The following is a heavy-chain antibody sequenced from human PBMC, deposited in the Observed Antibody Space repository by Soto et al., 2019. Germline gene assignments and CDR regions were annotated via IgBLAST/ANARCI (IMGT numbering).Heavy chain of an antibody. CDR1: GGSISSGDYY. CDR2: IYYSGST. CDR3: ARAPFQSGTYYYYYGLDV. J-gene: IGHJ6*02. V-gene: IGHV4-31*03. Sequence: QVQLQESGPGLVKPSQTLSLTCTVSGGSISSGDYYWSWIRQHPGKGLEWIGYIYYSGSTYYKPSLKSRVTISVDTSKNQFSLKLSSVTAADTAVYYCARAPFQSGTYYYYYGLDVWGQGTTVTVSS. D-gene: IGHD5-12*01.